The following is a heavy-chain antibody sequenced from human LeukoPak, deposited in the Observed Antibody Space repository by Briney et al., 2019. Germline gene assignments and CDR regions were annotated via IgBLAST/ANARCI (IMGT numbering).Heavy chain of an antibody. CDR1: GFTFGDYA. CDR2: IRSKNYGGTT. CDR3: ARDMHFSSGWYSFDY. J-gene: IGHJ4*02. D-gene: IGHD6-19*01. Sequence: GGSLRLSCTGSGFTFGDYAMNWVRQAPGKGLEWVGFIRSKNYGGTTEYAASVKGRFTISRDDSRSIAYLQMNSLRAEDTAVYYCARDMHFSSGWYSFDYWGQGTLVTVSS. V-gene: IGHV3-49*04.